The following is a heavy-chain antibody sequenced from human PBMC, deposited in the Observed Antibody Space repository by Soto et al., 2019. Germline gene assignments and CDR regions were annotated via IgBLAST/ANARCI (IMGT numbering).Heavy chain of an antibody. Sequence: PGESLKISCKGSGYTFRSYWISWVRQMPGKGLEWMGRIDPTDSYINYTPSLRGQVTISADKSISTAYLQWSSLKASDTAMYYCARGASAAFDIWGQGTMVTVSS. J-gene: IGHJ3*02. CDR2: IDPTDSYI. CDR3: ARGASAAFDI. CDR1: GYTFRSYW. V-gene: IGHV5-10-1*04.